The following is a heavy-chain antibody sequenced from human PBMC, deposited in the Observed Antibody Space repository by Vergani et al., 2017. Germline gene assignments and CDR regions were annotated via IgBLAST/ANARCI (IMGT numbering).Heavy chain of an antibody. Sequence: QVQLVESGGGVVQPGTSLRLSCVVSGFALNRHAMYWVRQAPGKGLEWVVGISFDGTNEYYPDLVKGRFTISRDIAKNTLYLQMNSLRAEDTAVYYCAREYIVATYIYYFDYWGQGTLVTVSS. CDR1: GFALNRHA. V-gene: IGHV3-30-3*01. CDR3: AREYIVATYIYYFDY. D-gene: IGHD5-12*01. J-gene: IGHJ4*02. CDR2: ISFDGTNE.